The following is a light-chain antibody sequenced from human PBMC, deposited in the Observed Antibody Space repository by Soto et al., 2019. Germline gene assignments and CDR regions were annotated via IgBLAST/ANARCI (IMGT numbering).Light chain of an antibody. Sequence: QSALTQPPSASGSPGQSVTISCTGTSGDVGGYNYVSWYQQHPGKAPKLMISEVNERPSGVPDRFSGSKSGNTASLTVSGLQAEDEADYYCSSYAGSHNWVFGGGTKVTVL. CDR2: EVN. CDR1: SGDVGGYNY. J-gene: IGLJ3*02. V-gene: IGLV2-8*01. CDR3: SSYAGSHNWV.